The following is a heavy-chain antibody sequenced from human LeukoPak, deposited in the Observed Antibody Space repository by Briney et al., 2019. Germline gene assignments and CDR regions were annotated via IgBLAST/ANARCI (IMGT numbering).Heavy chain of an antibody. CDR1: GYTFTSYY. V-gene: IGHV1-8*02. CDR3: ARGTYSGYDGY. Sequence: ASVKVSCKASGYTFTSYYMHWVRQAPGEGLEWMGWMNPNSGNTGYAQKFQGRVTMTRNTSISTAYMELSSLRSEDTAVYYCARGTYSGYDGYWGQGTLVTVSS. CDR2: MNPNSGNT. J-gene: IGHJ4*02. D-gene: IGHD5-12*01.